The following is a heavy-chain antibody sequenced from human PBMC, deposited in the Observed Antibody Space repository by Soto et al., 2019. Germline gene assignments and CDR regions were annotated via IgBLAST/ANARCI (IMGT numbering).Heavy chain of an antibody. D-gene: IGHD2-21*02. CDR1: GGTFSGYT. J-gene: IGHJ4*02. Sequence: QVQLVQSGSEVRKPGSSVKVSCRSSGGTFSGYTISWVRQAPRQALEWLGGINPIFDTVNYAQKLQGRLTINADNSTTTAYMEWSGLRYEDTAMYYFTSCDFVTGSSKWCQGTLVTVSS. CDR3: TSCDFVTGSSK. CDR2: INPIFDTV. V-gene: IGHV1-69*14.